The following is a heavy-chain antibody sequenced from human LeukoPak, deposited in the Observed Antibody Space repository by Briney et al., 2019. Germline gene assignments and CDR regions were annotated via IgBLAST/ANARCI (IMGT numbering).Heavy chain of an antibody. CDR1: GYTFTSYY. CDR3: ARGPAIYYYYYYYMDV. V-gene: IGHV1-18*04. J-gene: IGHJ6*03. CDR2: ISVYNGNT. D-gene: IGHD3-3*02. Sequence: ASVKVSCKASGYTFTSYYMHWVRQAPGQGLEWMGWISVYNGNTNYAQILQGRVTMTTDTSTSTAYMELRSLRSDDTAVYYCARGPAIYYYYYYYMDVWGKGTTVTVSS.